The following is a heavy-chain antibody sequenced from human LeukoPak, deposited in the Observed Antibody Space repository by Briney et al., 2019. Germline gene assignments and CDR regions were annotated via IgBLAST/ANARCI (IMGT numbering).Heavy chain of an antibody. CDR3: ARSPRSIVGATYYFDY. D-gene: IGHD1-26*01. Sequence: GASVKVSCKASGYTFSKYGITWVRQAPGQGLEWMGWISADNGNANYAQKLQGRVTMTTDTSTSTAYTELRSLRSDDTAVYYCARSPRSIVGATYYFDYWGQGTLVTVSS. J-gene: IGHJ4*02. V-gene: IGHV1-18*01. CDR2: ISADNGNA. CDR1: GYTFSKYG.